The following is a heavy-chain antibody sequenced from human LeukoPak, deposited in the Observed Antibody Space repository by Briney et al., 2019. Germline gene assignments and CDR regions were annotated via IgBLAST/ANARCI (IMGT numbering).Heavy chain of an antibody. D-gene: IGHD3-22*01. V-gene: IGHV3-20*04. CDR1: GFDFDDYG. J-gene: IGHJ5*02. Sequence: GGSLRLSCAASGFDFDDYGMSWVRQVPGKGLEWVSGINWNGGTTGYADSVKGRFTISRDNAKNSLYLQMSSLRAEDTALYYCASRGFDSSGYHAFFAWGQGTLVTVSS. CDR2: INWNGGTT. CDR3: ASRGFDSSGYHAFFA.